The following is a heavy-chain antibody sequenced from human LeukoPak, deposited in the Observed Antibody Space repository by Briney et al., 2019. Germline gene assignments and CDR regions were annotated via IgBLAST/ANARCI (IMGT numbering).Heavy chain of an antibody. CDR1: GFTFSGSA. D-gene: IGHD1-26*01. Sequence: PGGSLRLSCAASGFTFSGSAMHWVRQASGKGLEWVGRIRSKANSYATAYAASVKGRFTISRDDSKNTAYLQMNSLKTEDTAVYYCMVPPIVGATKGYYWGQGTLVTVSS. CDR2: IRSKANSYAT. V-gene: IGHV3-73*01. CDR3: MVPPIVGATKGYY. J-gene: IGHJ4*02.